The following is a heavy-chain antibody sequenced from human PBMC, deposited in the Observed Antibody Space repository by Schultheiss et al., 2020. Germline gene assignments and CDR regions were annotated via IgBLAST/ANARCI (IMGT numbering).Heavy chain of an antibody. CDR3: ARGVRYYYDSSGYPLGWFDP. Sequence: SETLSLTCAVYGGSFSGYYWSWIRQPPGKGLEWIGEINHSGSTNYNPSLKSRVTISVDTSKNQFSLKLSSVTAADTAVYYCARGVRYYYDSSGYPLGWFDPWGQGTLVTVSS. CDR2: INHSGST. J-gene: IGHJ5*02. V-gene: IGHV4-34*01. D-gene: IGHD3-22*01. CDR1: GGSFSGYY.